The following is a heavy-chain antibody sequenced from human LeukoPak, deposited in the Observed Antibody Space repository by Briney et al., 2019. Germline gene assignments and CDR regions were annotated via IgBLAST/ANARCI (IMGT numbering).Heavy chain of an antibody. CDR1: GFTFSSYA. D-gene: IGHD2-2*02. J-gene: IGHJ4*02. CDR2: ISGSGGST. CDR3: AKRLYCSSTSCYTFDY. Sequence: PRGSLRLSCAASGFTFSSYAMSWVRQAPGKGLEWVSAISGSGGSTYYADSVKGRFTISRDNSKNTLYLQMNSLRAEDTAVYYCAKRLYCSSTSCYTFDYWGQGTLVTVSS. V-gene: IGHV3-23*01.